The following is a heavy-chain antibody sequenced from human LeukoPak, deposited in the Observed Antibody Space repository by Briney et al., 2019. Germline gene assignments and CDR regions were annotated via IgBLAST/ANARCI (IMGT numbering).Heavy chain of an antibody. Sequence: GGSLRLSCAASGLTFSSYAMSWVRQAPGKGLEWVSAISGSGSSTYFADSVKGRFTVSRDNSKNALYLQMNSLRAEDTAVYFCARNFDILTAYFVDYWGQGTLVTVSS. J-gene: IGHJ4*02. D-gene: IGHD3-9*01. V-gene: IGHV3-23*01. CDR1: GLTFSSYA. CDR3: ARNFDILTAYFVDY. CDR2: ISGSGSST.